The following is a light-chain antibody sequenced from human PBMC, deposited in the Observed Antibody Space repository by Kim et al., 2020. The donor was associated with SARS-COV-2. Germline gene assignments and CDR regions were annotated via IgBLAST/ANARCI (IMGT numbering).Light chain of an antibody. J-gene: IGLJ1*01. V-gene: IGLV2-8*01. CDR3: SSYAGTNNFYV. CDR2: DVN. CDR1: SSDVGGYNF. Sequence: QSVTISCTGTSSDVGGYNFVSWHQQHPGKAPKLIIYDVNKRPSGVPNRFSGSKSGNTASLTVSGLQAEDEADHYCSSYAGTNNFYVFGTGTKVTVL.